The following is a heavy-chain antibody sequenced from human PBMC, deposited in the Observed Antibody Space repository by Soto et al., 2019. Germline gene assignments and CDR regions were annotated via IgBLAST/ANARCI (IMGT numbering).Heavy chain of an antibody. Sequence: EVQLLESGGGLVQPGGSLRLSCAASGFTFSSYAMSWVRQAPGKGLEWVSAISGSGGSTYYADSVKGRFTISRDNSKNTLYLQMNSLRAEDRAVYYCAKDKGWSGYFDYWGQGTLVTVSS. CDR3: AKDKGWSGYFDY. V-gene: IGHV3-23*01. CDR2: ISGSGGST. D-gene: IGHD3-3*01. CDR1: GFTFSSYA. J-gene: IGHJ4*02.